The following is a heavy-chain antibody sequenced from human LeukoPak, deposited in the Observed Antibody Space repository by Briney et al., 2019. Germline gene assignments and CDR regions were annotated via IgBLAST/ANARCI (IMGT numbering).Heavy chain of an antibody. Sequence: GGSLRLSCAASGFTVSSNYMSWVRQAPGKGLEWVSVIYSGGSTYYADSVKGRFTISRDNSKNTLYLQMNSLRAEDTAVYYCATSRYSSSYDYWGQGTLVTVSS. CDR1: GFTVSSNY. CDR2: IYSGGST. CDR3: ATSRYSSSYDY. V-gene: IGHV3-66*01. J-gene: IGHJ4*02. D-gene: IGHD6-19*01.